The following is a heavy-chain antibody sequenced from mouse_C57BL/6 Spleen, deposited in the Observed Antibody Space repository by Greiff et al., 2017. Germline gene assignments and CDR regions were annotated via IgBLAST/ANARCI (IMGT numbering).Heavy chain of an antibody. V-gene: IGHV5-15*04. D-gene: IGHD4-1*01. J-gene: IGHJ4*01. CDR1: GFTFSDYG. Sequence: EVKLVESGGGLVQPGGSLKLSCAASGFTFSDYGMAWVRQAPRKGPEWVAFISNLAYSIYYADTVTGRFTISRENAKNTLYLEMSSLRSEDTAMYYCARRRELGHYYAMGYWGQGTSVTVSS. CDR3: ARRRELGHYYAMGY. CDR2: ISNLAYSI.